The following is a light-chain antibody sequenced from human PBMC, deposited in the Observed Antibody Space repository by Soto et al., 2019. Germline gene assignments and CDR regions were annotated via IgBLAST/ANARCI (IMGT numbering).Light chain of an antibody. CDR1: QSIDGN. CDR2: AAS. J-gene: IGKJ1*01. V-gene: IGKV3-15*01. Sequence: EIVLTQSPATLSVSPGEGPTLSCRASQSIDGNLAWYQQRPGQXPRXXINAASTRATGVPARFSGSGSGTDLTLTISSLQSEDVEVYYCQQYNNWPGTFGQGTKVDIK. CDR3: QQYNNWPGT.